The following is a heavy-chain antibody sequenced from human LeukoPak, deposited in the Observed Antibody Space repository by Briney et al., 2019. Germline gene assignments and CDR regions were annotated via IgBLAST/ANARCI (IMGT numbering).Heavy chain of an antibody. CDR1: GDSTSSYY. CDR3: ARSGYCTSFGCSAYNYYGLDV. CDR2: ISDSGTT. V-gene: IGHV4-59*08. J-gene: IGHJ6*02. Sequence: SETLSLTCIVSGDSTSSYYSTWVRQSPGQGLEWIGYISDSGTTNYNPSLKSGVTISVDTSNKQMSLKMNSVTATDTAMYYCARSGYCTSFGCSAYNYYGLDVWGQGTTVTVSS. D-gene: IGHD2-2*01.